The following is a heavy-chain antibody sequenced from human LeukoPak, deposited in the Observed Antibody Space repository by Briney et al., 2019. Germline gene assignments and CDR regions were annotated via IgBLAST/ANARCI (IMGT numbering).Heavy chain of an antibody. CDR3: VRGGGNYAD. J-gene: IGHJ4*02. CDR1: GFTFSNYW. D-gene: IGHD3-16*01. Sequence: GGSLRLSCAASGFTFSNYWMSWVRQAPRKGLEWVANIKQDGRETSYVDSVKGRFTISRDNAKNSLSLQMNSLRAEDTAVYYCVRGGGNYADWGQGTLVTVSS. CDR2: IKQDGRET. V-gene: IGHV3-7*01.